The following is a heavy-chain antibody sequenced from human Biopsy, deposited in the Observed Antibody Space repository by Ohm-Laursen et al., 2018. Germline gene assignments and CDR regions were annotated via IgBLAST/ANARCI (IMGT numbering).Heavy chain of an antibody. Sequence: SSVKVSCKASRGTFINYAIRWVRQAPGQGLEWMGGIISMFGTANYVQMFQGRVTISADESTSTSYMELSSLTTEDTATYYCARGPHSGSHSCFDYWGRGTLVTVSS. CDR3: ARGPHSGSHSCFDY. D-gene: IGHD1-26*01. CDR1: RGTFINYA. J-gene: IGHJ4*02. V-gene: IGHV1-69*13. CDR2: IISMFGTA.